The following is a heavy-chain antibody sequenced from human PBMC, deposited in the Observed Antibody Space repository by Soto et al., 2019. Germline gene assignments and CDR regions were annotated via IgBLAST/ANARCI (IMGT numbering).Heavy chain of an antibody. V-gene: IGHV4-4*02. J-gene: IGHJ4*02. D-gene: IGHD3-16*01. CDR2: IHHSGRT. CDR3: ARGFDYRWIY. CDR1: GGAISTNYW. Sequence: SAPVSLTCAVCGGAISTNYWWIWVRQPPGEGLEWIGEIHHSGRTNYIQSLKSRVTMSLDKSNNQLSLKLSSVTAADTAVFYCARGFDYRWIYWGQGAQVTVSS.